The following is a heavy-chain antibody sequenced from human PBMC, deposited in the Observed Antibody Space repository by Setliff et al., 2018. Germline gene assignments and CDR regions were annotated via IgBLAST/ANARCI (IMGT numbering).Heavy chain of an antibody. CDR3: SSYLVS. D-gene: IGHD2-21*01. CDR2: ISSSSSTI. Sequence: LSCAASGFTFSSYSINWVRQAPGKGLEWVSYISSSSSTIYYADSVRGRFTVSRDNARNLLYLQMNSLRVDDTAVYYCSSYLVSWGQGALVTVSS. CDR1: GFTFSSYS. J-gene: IGHJ4*02. V-gene: IGHV3-48*04.